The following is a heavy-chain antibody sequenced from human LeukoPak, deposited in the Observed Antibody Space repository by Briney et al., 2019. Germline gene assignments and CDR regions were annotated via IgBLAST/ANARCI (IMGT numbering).Heavy chain of an antibody. Sequence: GESLKVSCKVSGYTLTELSMHWVRQAPGKGLEWMGGFDPEDGETIYAQKFQGRVTMTEDTSTDTAYMELSSLRSEDTAVYYCATAPTLLPNWFDPWGQGTLVTVSS. CDR3: ATAPTLLPNWFDP. D-gene: IGHD2-15*01. CDR1: GYTLTELS. J-gene: IGHJ5*02. V-gene: IGHV1-24*01. CDR2: FDPEDGET.